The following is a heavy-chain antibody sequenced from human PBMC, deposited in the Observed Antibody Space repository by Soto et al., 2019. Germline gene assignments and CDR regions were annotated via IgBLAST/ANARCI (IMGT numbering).Heavy chain of an antibody. CDR2: INPNSGGT. CDR1: GYTFTGYY. D-gene: IGHD3-22*01. CDR3: ASQDYDKSVYYFDY. V-gene: IGHV1-2*04. Sequence: ASVKVSCKASGYTFTGYYMHWVRQAPGQGLEWMGWINPNSGGTNYAQKFQGWVTMTRDTSISTAYMELSRLRSDDTAIYYCASQDYDKSVYYFDYWGRNPGHRLL. J-gene: IGHJ4*01.